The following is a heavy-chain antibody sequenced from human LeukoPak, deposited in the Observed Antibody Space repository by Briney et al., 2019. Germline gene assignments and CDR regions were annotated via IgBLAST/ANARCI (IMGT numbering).Heavy chain of an antibody. Sequence: SETLSLTCTVSGGSISSSSYYWSWIRQPPGKGLEWIGYIYYSGSTNYNPSLKSRVTISVDTSKNQFSLKLSSVTAADTAVYYCARAPFSSAFDIWGQGTMVTVSS. D-gene: IGHD1-7*01. CDR2: IYYSGST. CDR1: GGSISSSSYY. V-gene: IGHV4-61*01. J-gene: IGHJ3*02. CDR3: ARAPFSSAFDI.